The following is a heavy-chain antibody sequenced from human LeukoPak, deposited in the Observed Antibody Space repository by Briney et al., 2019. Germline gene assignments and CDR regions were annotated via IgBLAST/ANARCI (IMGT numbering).Heavy chain of an antibody. CDR2: LNPNSGNT. CDR3: ATAIVVVVASTAAFDI. V-gene: IGHV1-8*01. D-gene: IGHD2-15*01. CDR1: GYTFTSYD. Sequence: ASVKVSCKASGYTFTSYDINWVRQATGQGLEWMGWLNPNSGNTGSAQKFQGRVTMTEDTSTDTAYMELTSLRSEDTAVYYCATAIVVVVASTAAFDIWGQGTMVTVSS. J-gene: IGHJ3*02.